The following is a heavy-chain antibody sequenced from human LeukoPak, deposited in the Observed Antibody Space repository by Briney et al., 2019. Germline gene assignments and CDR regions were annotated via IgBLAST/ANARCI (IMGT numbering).Heavy chain of an antibody. CDR3: ARRPYSSGWSPYWYFDL. D-gene: IGHD6-19*01. CDR2: INPNSGGT. J-gene: IGHJ2*01. CDR1: GYTFTAYY. Sequence: ASVKVSCKASGYTFTAYYMLWVPQAPGQGLEWMGWINPNSGGTNYAQKFQGRVTMTRDTSISTAYMELSRLRSDDTAVYYCARRPYSSGWSPYWYFDLWGRGTLVTVSS. V-gene: IGHV1-2*02.